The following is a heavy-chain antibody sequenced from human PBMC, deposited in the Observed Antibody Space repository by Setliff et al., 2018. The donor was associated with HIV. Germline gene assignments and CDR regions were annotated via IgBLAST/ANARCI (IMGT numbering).Heavy chain of an antibody. J-gene: IGHJ4*02. V-gene: IGHV4-34*09. CDR1: GGSFNGYY. CDR3: ARGFDYAQRPPLYYFDY. D-gene: IGHD2-2*01. CDR2: INHSGST. Sequence: SETLSLTCAVYGGSFNGYYWSWIRQPPGKGLEWIGEINHSGSTNYNPSLKSRVTISLDTSKNQFSLKLSSVTAADTAVYYCARGFDYAQRPPLYYFDYWGQGTLVTVS.